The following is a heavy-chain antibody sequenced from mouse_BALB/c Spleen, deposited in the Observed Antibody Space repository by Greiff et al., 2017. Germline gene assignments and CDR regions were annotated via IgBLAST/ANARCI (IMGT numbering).Heavy chain of an antibody. J-gene: IGHJ1*01. CDR2: IYPYNGGT. V-gene: IGHV1S29*02. CDR1: GYTFTDYN. Sequence: EVQLQQSGPELVKPGASVKISCKASGYTFTDYNMHWVKQSHGKSLEWIGYIYPYNGGTGYNQKFKSKATLTVDNSSSTAYMERRSLTSEDSAVYYCARGSYGDWYFDVWGAGTTVTVSS. D-gene: IGHD1-1*01. CDR3: ARGSYGDWYFDV.